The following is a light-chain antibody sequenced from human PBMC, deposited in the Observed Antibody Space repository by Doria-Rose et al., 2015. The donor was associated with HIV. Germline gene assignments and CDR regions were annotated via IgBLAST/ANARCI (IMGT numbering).Light chain of an antibody. V-gene: IGLV2-14*01. CDR3: SSYVTGTTV. CDR2: EVS. J-gene: IGLJ3*02. CDR1: NY. Sequence: NYVSWYQQHPGKAPKLLIYEVSNRPSGISSRFSGSMSGYTASLTISGLQPEDEADYYCSSYVTGTTVFGGGTKLTVL.